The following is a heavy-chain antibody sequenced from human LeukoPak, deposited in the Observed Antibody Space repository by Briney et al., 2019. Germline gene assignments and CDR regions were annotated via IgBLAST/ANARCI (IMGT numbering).Heavy chain of an antibody. CDR3: ARDPPTSFIVGPTNYFDY. Sequence: GGSLRLSCAVSGFTFSSYEMNWVRQAPGKGLEWISYISSSGSTIHYADSVKGRFTISRDNAKNSLYLQMNSLRAEDTAVYYCARDPPTSFIVGPTNYFDYWGQGTLVTVSS. J-gene: IGHJ4*02. D-gene: IGHD1-26*01. CDR2: ISSSGSTI. CDR1: GFTFSSYE. V-gene: IGHV3-48*03.